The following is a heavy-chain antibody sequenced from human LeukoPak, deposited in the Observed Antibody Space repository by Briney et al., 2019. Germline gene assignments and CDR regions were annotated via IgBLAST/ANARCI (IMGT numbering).Heavy chain of an antibody. CDR1: GHTFISYY. CDR3: ARDFVMYSGSDWYYYYGMDV. D-gene: IGHD1-26*01. V-gene: IGHV1-46*01. Sequence: ASVKVSCKASGHTFISYYIHWVRQAPGQGLEWMGLINPSGGNTFYAQKFQGRVTMTRDTSTSTVYMELSSLRSEDTAVYYCARDFVMYSGSDWYYYYGMDVWGQGTTVTVSS. CDR2: INPSGGNT. J-gene: IGHJ6*02.